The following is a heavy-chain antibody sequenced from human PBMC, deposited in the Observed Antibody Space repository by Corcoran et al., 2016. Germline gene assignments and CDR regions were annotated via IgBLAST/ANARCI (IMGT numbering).Heavy chain of an antibody. CDR1: GYTFTSYY. CDR2: INPSGGST. V-gene: IGHV1-46*01. D-gene: IGHD5-12*01. CDR3: ERERGKEVVTMGSYYYYGMDV. J-gene: IGHJ6*02. Sequence: QVQLVQSGAEVKKPGASVKVSCKASGYTFTSYYMHWVRQAPGQGLEWMGIINPSGGSTSYAQKFQGRVTMTRDTSTSTVYMELSSLGSEDTAVYYGERERGKEVVTMGSYYYYGMDVWGQGTTVTVSS.